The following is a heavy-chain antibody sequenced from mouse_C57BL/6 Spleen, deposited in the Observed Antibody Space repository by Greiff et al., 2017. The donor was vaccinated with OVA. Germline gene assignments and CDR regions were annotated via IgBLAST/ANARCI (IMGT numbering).Heavy chain of an antibody. J-gene: IGHJ4*01. Sequence: VQLQQSGPGLVAPSQSLSITCTVSGFSLTSYGVHWVRQPPGKGLEWLVVIWSDGSTTYNSALKSRLSISKDNSKSQVFLKMNSLQTDDTAMYYCARHDTTVVDAMDYWGQGTSVTVSS. D-gene: IGHD1-1*01. V-gene: IGHV2-6-1*01. CDR3: ARHDTTVVDAMDY. CDR1: GFSLTSYG. CDR2: IWSDGST.